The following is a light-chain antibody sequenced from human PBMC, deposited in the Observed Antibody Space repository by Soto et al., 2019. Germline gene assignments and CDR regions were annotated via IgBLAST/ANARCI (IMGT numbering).Light chain of an antibody. CDR3: QQDNNWPT. J-gene: IGKJ1*01. CDR2: GAS. CDR1: QSVSSN. V-gene: IGKV3-15*01. Sequence: EIVMTQSPATLSVSPGERATLSCRASQSVSSNLAWYQQKPGQAPRLLIYGASTRATGIPARFSGSGSVTEFNLTISTLQSEDFAVYYCQQDNNWPTFGQGTKVE.